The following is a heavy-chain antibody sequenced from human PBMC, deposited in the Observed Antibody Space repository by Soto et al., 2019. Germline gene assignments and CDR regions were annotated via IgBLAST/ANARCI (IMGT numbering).Heavy chain of an antibody. CDR2: IIPIFGTA. D-gene: IGHD1-26*01. CDR1: GGTFSSYA. Sequence: SVKVSCKASGGTFSSYAISWVRQAPGQGLEWMGGIIPIFGTANYAQKFQGRVTITADKSTSTAYMELSSLRSEDTAVYYCARDSGSYSGYYGMDVWGQGTTVTVSS. CDR3: ARDSGSYSGYYGMDV. J-gene: IGHJ6*02. V-gene: IGHV1-69*06.